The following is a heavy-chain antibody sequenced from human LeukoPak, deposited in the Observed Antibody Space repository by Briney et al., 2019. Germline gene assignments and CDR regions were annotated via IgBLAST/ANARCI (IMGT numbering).Heavy chain of an antibody. CDR3: AKDTTRELLEAFDI. J-gene: IGHJ3*02. CDR1: GFTFDDYA. CDR2: ISWNSGSI. Sequence: PGRSLGLSCAASGFTFDDYAMHWVRQAPGKGLEWVSGISWNSGSIGYADSVKGRFTISRDNAKNSLYLQMNSLRAEDTALYYCAKDTTRELLEAFDIWGQGTMVTVSS. D-gene: IGHD1-26*01. V-gene: IGHV3-9*01.